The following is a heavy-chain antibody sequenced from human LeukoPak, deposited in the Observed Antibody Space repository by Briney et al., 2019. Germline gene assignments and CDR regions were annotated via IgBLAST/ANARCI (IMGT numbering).Heavy chain of an antibody. CDR2: ISYDGSNK. Sequence: GRSLRLSCAASGFTFSSYGMHWVRQAPGKGLEWVAVISYDGSNKYYAAYVKGRFTISIDNSKNTLYLQMNSLRAEDTAVYYCSKEKYHHRRYDSDSSGYYPLDYWGQGTLVTVSS. V-gene: IGHV3-30*18. CDR1: GFTFSSYG. D-gene: IGHD3-22*01. CDR3: SKEKYHHRRYDSDSSGYYPLDY. J-gene: IGHJ4*02.